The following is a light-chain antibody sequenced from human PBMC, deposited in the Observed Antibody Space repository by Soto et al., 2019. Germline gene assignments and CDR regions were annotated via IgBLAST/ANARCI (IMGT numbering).Light chain of an antibody. V-gene: IGLV1-36*01. CDR2: FDD. CDR3: AAWDDSLSGPL. Sequence: QSVLTQPPSVSAAPGQRVTISCSGSNSNIGNNAVNWYQQLPGKAPKLLVHFDDRVASWVSDRVSGSKSGTSASLAISALQSEDGADYYCAAWDDSLSGPLFGGGTKLAVL. J-gene: IGLJ3*02. CDR1: NSNIGNNA.